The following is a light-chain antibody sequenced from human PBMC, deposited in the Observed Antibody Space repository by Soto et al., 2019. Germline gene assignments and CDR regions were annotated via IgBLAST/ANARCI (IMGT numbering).Light chain of an antibody. Sequence: DIQMTQSPSTLPASVGDTVTITCRASQSISNWLAWYQQKPGKAPKLLIYRASNLESGVPSRFSGSGSETGFTLTISSLQPDDFATYYCQQYNSYPLTFGGGTKVDIK. CDR3: QQYNSYPLT. V-gene: IGKV1-5*03. J-gene: IGKJ4*01. CDR1: QSISNW. CDR2: RAS.